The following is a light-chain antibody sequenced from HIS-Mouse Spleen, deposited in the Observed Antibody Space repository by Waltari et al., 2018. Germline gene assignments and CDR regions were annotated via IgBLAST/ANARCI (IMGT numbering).Light chain of an antibody. J-gene: IGKJ1*01. CDR1: QGISSY. CDR3: QQLNSYPPT. V-gene: IGKV1-9*01. CDR2: AAS. Sequence: SQSTHSPSFLSASVGDRASITGRASQGISSYLAWYQQKPGKAPKLLIYAASTLQSGVPSRFSGSGSGTEFTLTISSLQPEDFATYYCQQLNSYPPTFGQGTKVEIK.